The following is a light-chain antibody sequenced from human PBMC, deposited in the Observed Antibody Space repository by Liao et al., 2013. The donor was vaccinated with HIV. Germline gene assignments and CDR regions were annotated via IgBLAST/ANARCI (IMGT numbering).Light chain of an antibody. CDR3: QAWDSSTYVV. CDR1: KLGEKY. CDR2: QDS. V-gene: IGLV3-1*01. Sequence: SYELTQPPSVSVSPGQTATITCSGDKLGEKYVSWYQQKPGQSPVLVIYQDSKRPSGIPERFSGSNSGNTATLTISGTQAMDEADYYCQAWDSSTYVVFGGGTKLTVL. J-gene: IGLJ2*01.